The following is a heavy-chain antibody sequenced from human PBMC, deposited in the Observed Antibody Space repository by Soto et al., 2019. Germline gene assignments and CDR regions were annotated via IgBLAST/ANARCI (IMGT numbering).Heavy chain of an antibody. V-gene: IGHV4-59*08. J-gene: IGHJ4*02. CDR1: GGSICSSY. CDR2: IYYSGSS. Sequence: SETLSLTCTVCGGSICSSYWSWFWQSPGKGLEWIGYIYYSGSSNYNPSLKSRVSISVDTSKNQFSLKLSSVTAADTAVYYCARHSSSWPIFDYWGQGTLVTVSS. CDR3: ARHSSSWPIFDY. D-gene: IGHD6-13*01.